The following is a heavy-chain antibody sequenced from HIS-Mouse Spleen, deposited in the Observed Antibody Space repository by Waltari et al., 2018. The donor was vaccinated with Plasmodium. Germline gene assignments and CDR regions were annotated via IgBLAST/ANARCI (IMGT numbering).Heavy chain of an antibody. D-gene: IGHD6-13*01. CDR3: AHSRSSFDY. V-gene: IGHV2-5*02. Sequence: QITLTASGPTRVKPTQTLTLTCTLAGFSPSTSGVGVGWTRQPPGTDLGWLARIYWDDDRRYSPSLKSRLTIAKDTSKNQVVLTMTDMDPVDTAAYYCAHSRSSFDYWGQGTLVTVSS. CDR1: GFSPSTSGVG. J-gene: IGHJ4*02. CDR2: IYWDDDR.